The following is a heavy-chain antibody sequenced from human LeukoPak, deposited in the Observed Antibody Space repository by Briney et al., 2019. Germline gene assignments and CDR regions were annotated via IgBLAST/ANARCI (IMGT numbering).Heavy chain of an antibody. J-gene: IGHJ4*02. V-gene: IGHV4-59*07. CDR3: ASHVTVLGTRGFDF. CDR1: VGSLSSYY. Sequence: SDTLSLTCTVSVGSLSSYYWGWMRQPPGKGLEWIGYIYYSGSTNYNPSLKSRVTISVDKSKNRFSLILRSVPAADTATYYCASHVTVLGTRGFDFWGRGTLVTVS. D-gene: IGHD6-19*01. CDR2: IYYSGST.